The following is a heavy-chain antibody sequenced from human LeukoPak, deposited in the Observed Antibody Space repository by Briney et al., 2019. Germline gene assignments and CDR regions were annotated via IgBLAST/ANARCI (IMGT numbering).Heavy chain of an antibody. D-gene: IGHD1/OR15-1a*01. V-gene: IGHV3-48*03. CDR1: GFTFSSYE. Sequence: GGSLRLSCTASGFTFSSYEMNWVRQAPGKGLEWVSYIGSSGSALYYADPVKRRFTISRDNAKNSLYLQLNSLRAEDTAVYYCARVGPNWNNFDYWGQGTLVTVSS. CDR2: IGSSGSAL. CDR3: ARVGPNWNNFDY. J-gene: IGHJ4*02.